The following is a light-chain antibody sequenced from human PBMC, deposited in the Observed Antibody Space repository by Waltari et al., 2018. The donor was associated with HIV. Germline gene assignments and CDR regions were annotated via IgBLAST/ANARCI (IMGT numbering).Light chain of an antibody. CDR1: SSNIGSND. CDR3: AAWDDSLSGLV. Sequence: QSVLTQPPSTSGTPGQRVTISCSGRSSNIGSNDVNWYQQLPGTAPKLLIYRNNQRPSGVPDRFSGSKSGTSASLAISGLRSEDEADYYCAAWDDSLSGLVFGGGTKLTVL. V-gene: IGLV1-47*01. CDR2: RNN. J-gene: IGLJ3*02.